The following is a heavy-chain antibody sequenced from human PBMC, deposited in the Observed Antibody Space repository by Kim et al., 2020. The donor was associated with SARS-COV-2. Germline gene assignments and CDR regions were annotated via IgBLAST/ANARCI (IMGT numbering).Heavy chain of an antibody. J-gene: IGHJ4*02. Sequence: SETLSLTCTVSGGSISSYYWSWIRQPPGKGLEWIGYIYYSGSTNYNPSLKSRVTISVDTSKNQFSLKLSSVTAADTAVYYCARASGAVAGTVDYWGQGTL. CDR1: GGSISSYY. CDR2: IYYSGST. D-gene: IGHD6-19*01. V-gene: IGHV4-59*13. CDR3: ARASGAVAGTVDY.